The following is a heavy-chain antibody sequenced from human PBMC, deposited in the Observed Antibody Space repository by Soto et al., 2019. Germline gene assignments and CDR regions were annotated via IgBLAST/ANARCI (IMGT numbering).Heavy chain of an antibody. V-gene: IGHV3-48*02. CDR1: GFTFSSYS. Sequence: EVHLVESGGGLVQPGGSLRLSCVASGFTFSSYSMNWVRQAPGKGLEWVSYISSGSSTIYYADSVKGRFTISRDNANNSLYLQMHSLRDEDTAVYYCARDEYGGPVDYWGQGTLVTVS. CDR3: ARDEYGGPVDY. D-gene: IGHD4-17*01. J-gene: IGHJ4*02. CDR2: ISSGSSTI.